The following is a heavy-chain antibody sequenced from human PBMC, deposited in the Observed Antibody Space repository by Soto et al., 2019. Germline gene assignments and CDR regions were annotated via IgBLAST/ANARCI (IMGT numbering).Heavy chain of an antibody. CDR2: ISAYSGDT. V-gene: IGHV1-18*01. CDR3: ARGDYDFGSGPDFDY. J-gene: IGHJ4*02. D-gene: IGHD3-3*01. CDR1: GYTFSSYG. Sequence: QVQLVQSGAEVKKPGASVKVSCRASGYTFSSYGISWVRQAPGQGPEWMGWISAYSGDTNYAQKFQGRVTMTTDTSTSTAYMELGSLRSDDTAVYYCARGDYDFGSGPDFDYWGQGTLVTVSS.